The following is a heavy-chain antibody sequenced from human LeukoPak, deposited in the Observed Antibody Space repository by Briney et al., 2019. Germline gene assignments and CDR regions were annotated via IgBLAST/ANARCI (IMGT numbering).Heavy chain of an antibody. Sequence: PSQTLSLTCAVSGGSISSGGYSWSWIRQPPGKGLEWIGYIYHSGSTYYNPSLKSRVTISVDRSKNQLSLKLSSVTAADTAVYYCARAGLYYYDSSGYSHLPYYFDYWGQGTLVTVSS. V-gene: IGHV4-30-2*01. D-gene: IGHD3-22*01. CDR3: ARAGLYYYDSSGYSHLPYYFDY. CDR2: IYHSGST. J-gene: IGHJ4*02. CDR1: GGSISSGGYS.